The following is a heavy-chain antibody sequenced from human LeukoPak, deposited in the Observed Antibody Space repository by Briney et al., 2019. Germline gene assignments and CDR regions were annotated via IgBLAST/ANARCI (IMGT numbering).Heavy chain of an antibody. CDR3: ARKTYYYDSGSYSKSYYFDY. V-gene: IGHV3-11*06. Sequence: PGGSLRLSCAASGFTFTDFYMSWIRQAPGKGLEWLSDISRSSTDTNYADSVKGRFTISRDNATNALFLQLNSLRAEETTVYYCARKTYYYDSGSYSKSYYFDYWGQGTLVTVSS. J-gene: IGHJ4*02. CDR1: GFTFTDFY. CDR2: ISRSSTDT. D-gene: IGHD3-10*01.